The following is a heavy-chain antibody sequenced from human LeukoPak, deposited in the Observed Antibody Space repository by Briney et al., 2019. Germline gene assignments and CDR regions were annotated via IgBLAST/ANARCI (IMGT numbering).Heavy chain of an antibody. CDR3: AREGTDQYYYYYMDV. Sequence: SETLSLTCTVSGGSINNYYWSWVREPPGKGLEWIGYIYYTGSTNYNPSLKSRVTISVDTSKNQFSLKLSSVTAADTAVYYCAREGTDQYYYYYMDVWGKGTTVTVSS. D-gene: IGHD3-10*01. CDR1: GGSINNYY. J-gene: IGHJ6*03. CDR2: IYYTGST. V-gene: IGHV4-59*01.